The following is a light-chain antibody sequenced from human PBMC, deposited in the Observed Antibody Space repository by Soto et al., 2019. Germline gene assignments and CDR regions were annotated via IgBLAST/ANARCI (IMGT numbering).Light chain of an antibody. CDR1: QSISNN. CDR2: GAS. CDR3: QQSYGTRPT. V-gene: IGKV1-39*01. Sequence: DIQMTQSPSSLSASVGDRVTITCRASQSISNNLSWYQQKAGKAPNLLIYGASSLQSGVPSRFSGSGFGTDFSLTISSLQPEDFATYYCQQSYGTRPTFGQGTKVDFK. J-gene: IGKJ1*01.